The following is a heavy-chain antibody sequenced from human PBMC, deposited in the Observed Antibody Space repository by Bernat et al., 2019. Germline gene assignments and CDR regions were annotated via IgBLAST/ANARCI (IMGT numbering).Heavy chain of an antibody. CDR2: ISYDGSNK. CDR1: GFTFSSYA. V-gene: IGHV3-30-3*01. Sequence: QVQLVESGGGVVQPGRSLRLSCAASGFTFSSYAMHWVRQAPGKGLEWVAVISYDGSNKYYADSVKGRFPISRDNSKNTLYLQMNSLRAEDTAVYYCARESRPYCSGGSCYSSFGYWGQGTLVTVSS. D-gene: IGHD2-15*01. J-gene: IGHJ4*02. CDR3: ARESRPYCSGGSCYSSFGY.